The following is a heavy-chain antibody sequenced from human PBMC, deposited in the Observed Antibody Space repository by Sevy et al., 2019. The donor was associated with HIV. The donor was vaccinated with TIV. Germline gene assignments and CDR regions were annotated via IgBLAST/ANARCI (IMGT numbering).Heavy chain of an antibody. CDR1: GYTFNTFG. V-gene: IGHV1-18*04. J-gene: IGHJ6*02. CDR3: ARDSIPLVQGIIITPYYYGMDV. Sequence: ASVKVSCKTSGYTFNTFGINWVRQAPGQGLQWVGWISAYNGNTKYVQKLQGRVSMTTETSTSTVYMELRSLRSDDTAVYYCARDSIPLVQGIIITPYYYGMDVSGQWTTVTVSS. CDR2: ISAYNGNT. D-gene: IGHD3-10*01.